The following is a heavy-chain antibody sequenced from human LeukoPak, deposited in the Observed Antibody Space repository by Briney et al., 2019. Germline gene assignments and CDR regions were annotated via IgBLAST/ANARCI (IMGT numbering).Heavy chain of an antibody. V-gene: IGHV3-30*18. CDR1: GFTFSSYG. CDR2: ISYDGSNK. D-gene: IGHD3-22*01. J-gene: IGHJ4*02. CDR3: AKLYYDSSGYPDDY. Sequence: GGSLRLSCAASGFTFSSYGMHWVRQAPGKGLEWVAVISYDGSNKYYADSVKGRFTISRDNSKNTLYLQMNSLRAEDTAVYYCAKLYYDSSGYPDDYWGQGTLVTVSS.